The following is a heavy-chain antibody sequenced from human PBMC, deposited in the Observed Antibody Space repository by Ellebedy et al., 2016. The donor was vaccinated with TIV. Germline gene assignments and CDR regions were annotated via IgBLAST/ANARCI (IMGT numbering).Heavy chain of an antibody. CDR3: ASETFNDVDLELWGLFDM. D-gene: IGHD3-16*01. CDR1: GFTVNSNY. Sequence: GESLKISCVVSGFTVNSNYMSWVRQAPGKGLEWVSVISVGGSTYYADSVKGRFTISRDNSKHTLFLQMNGLRAEDTAVYYCASETFNDVDLELWGLFDMWGQGTTVTVSS. J-gene: IGHJ3*02. CDR2: ISVGGST. V-gene: IGHV3-66*01.